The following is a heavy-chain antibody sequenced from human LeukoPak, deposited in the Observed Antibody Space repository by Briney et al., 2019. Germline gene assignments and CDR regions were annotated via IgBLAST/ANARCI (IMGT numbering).Heavy chain of an antibody. D-gene: IGHD6-13*01. J-gene: IGHJ4*02. CDR2: ISYDGSNK. CDR1: GFTFSSYA. V-gene: IGHV3-30*04. Sequence: GGSLRLSCAASGFTFSSYAMHWVRQAPGKGLEWVALISYDGSNKYYADSVKGRFTISRDNSKNTLYLQMNSLRAEDTAVYHCARASGQLVKSDFDYWGQGTLVTVSS. CDR3: ARASGQLVKSDFDY.